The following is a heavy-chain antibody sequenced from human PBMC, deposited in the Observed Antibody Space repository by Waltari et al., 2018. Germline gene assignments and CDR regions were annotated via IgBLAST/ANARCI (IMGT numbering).Heavy chain of an antibody. CDR1: GGSISSGGYY. CDR3: ARVRVRGVIGNTYYFDY. Sequence: QVQLQESGPGLVKPSQTLSLTCTFSGGSISSGGYYWSWIRQHPGKGLEGIGYIYHSGSTYYNPSLKSRVTIAVDRSKNQFSLKLSSVTAADTAVYYCARVRVRGVIGNTYYFDYWGQGTLVTVSS. V-gene: IGHV4-31*03. J-gene: IGHJ4*02. CDR2: IYHSGST. D-gene: IGHD3-10*01.